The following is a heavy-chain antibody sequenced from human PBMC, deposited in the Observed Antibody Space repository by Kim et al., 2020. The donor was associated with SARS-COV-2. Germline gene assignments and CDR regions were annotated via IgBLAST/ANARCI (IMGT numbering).Heavy chain of an antibody. V-gene: IGHV3-74*01. CDR3: ARDQSRAGPTTVDY. Sequence: YADFVKGRFTISRDNTKNTLYLQMNILRAEDSAVYSCARDQSRAGPTTVDYWGQGTLVTVSS. D-gene: IGHD1-26*01. J-gene: IGHJ4*02.